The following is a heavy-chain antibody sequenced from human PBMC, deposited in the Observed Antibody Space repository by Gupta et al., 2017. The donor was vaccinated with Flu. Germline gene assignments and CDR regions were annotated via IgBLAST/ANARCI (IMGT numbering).Heavy chain of an antibody. J-gene: IGHJ4*02. D-gene: IGHD6-19*01. V-gene: IGHV3-23*01. CDR2: ISGSGGST. CDR3: AKSFGSSGWYLTAFGGSNRFDY. Sequence: EVQLLESGGGLVQPGGSLRLSCAASGFTFSSYAMSWVRQAPGKGLEWVSAISGSGGSTYYADSVKGRFTISRDNSKNTLYLQMNSLRAEDTAVYYCAKSFGSSGWYLTAFGGSNRFDYWGQGTLVTVSS. CDR1: GFTFSSYA.